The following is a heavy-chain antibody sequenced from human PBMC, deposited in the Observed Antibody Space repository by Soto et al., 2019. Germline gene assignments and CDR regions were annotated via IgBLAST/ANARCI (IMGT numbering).Heavy chain of an antibody. CDR3: ARGLLVWLGELSRRGGYYYDMCV. D-gene: IGHD3-10*01. J-gene: IGHJ6*03. V-gene: IGHV4-34*01. CDR1: GGSFSGYY. CDR2: INDSGST. Sequence: QVQLQQWGAGLLKPSETLSLTCAVYGGSFSGYYWSWIRQTPGKGLEWIGEINDSGSTNHNPSHKSRVTIEVDTPKDQFSRKLSSVAAADAAVYYCARGLLVWLGELSRRGGYYYDMCVWGKGTTVTVSS.